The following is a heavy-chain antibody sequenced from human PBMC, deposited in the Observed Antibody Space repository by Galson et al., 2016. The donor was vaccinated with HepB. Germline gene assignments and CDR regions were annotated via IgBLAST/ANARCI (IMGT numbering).Heavy chain of an antibody. D-gene: IGHD5-12*01. CDR2: ISSNGGST. Sequence: SLRLSCAASGFTFSSYAMHWVRQAPGKGLEYVSAISSNGGSTYHADSVKGRFTIPKDNSKNTLYLQMSSLGAEDTAVYYCVSGIVATIFDYWGQGTLVTVSS. CDR3: VSGIVATIFDY. CDR1: GFTFSSYA. J-gene: IGHJ4*02. V-gene: IGHV3-64D*09.